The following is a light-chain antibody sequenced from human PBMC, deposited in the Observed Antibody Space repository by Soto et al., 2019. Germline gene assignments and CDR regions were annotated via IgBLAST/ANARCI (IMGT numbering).Light chain of an antibody. Sequence: EIVLTQSRATLSSFQVARFTFSCRASQYINTRLAWYQHRPGQAPRLLIYQTSLRAAGIPARFSASVSGTDFTLTISDVQPEDFALYYCHQRQSWPRTFGQGTKVDIK. CDR3: HQRQSWPRT. CDR1: QYINTR. J-gene: IGKJ1*01. CDR2: QTS. V-gene: IGKV3-11*01.